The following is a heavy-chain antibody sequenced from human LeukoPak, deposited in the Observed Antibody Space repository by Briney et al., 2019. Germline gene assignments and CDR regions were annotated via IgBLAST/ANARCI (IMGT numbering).Heavy chain of an antibody. D-gene: IGHD2-2*01. CDR3: ARGYCSSTSCYEGRFNYYYMDV. CDR2: IIPIFGTA. V-gene: IGHV1-69*13. Sequence: VASVKVSCKASGGTFSSYAISWVRQAPGQGLEWMGGIIPIFGTANYAQKFQGRVAITADESTSTAYMELSSLRSEDTAVYYCARGYCSSTSCYEGRFNYYYMDVWGKGTTVTVSS. CDR1: GGTFSSYA. J-gene: IGHJ6*03.